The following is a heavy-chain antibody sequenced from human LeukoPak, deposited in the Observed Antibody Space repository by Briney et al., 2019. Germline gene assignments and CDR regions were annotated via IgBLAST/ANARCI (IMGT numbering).Heavy chain of an antibody. CDR3: ARYYYGSGSYYTYNWFDP. Sequence: GGSLRLSCAASGFTFSSYSMNWVRQAPGKGLEWVSSISSSSSSYIYYADSVKGRFTISRDNAKNSLYLQMNSLRAEDTAVYYCARYYYGSGSYYTYNWFDPWGQGTLVTVSS. CDR2: ISSSSSSYI. CDR1: GFTFSSYS. D-gene: IGHD3-10*01. V-gene: IGHV3-21*01. J-gene: IGHJ5*02.